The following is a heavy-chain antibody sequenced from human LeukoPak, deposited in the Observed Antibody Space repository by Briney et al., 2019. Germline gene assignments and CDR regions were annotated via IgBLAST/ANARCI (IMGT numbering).Heavy chain of an antibody. CDR3: ARGRYSSGCQDY. J-gene: IGHJ4*02. D-gene: IGHD6-19*01. CDR2: INHSGST. CDR1: GGSFSGYY. V-gene: IGHV4-34*01. Sequence: PSETLSLTCAVYGGSFSGYYWSWIRQPPGKGLEWIGEINHSGSTNYNPSLKSRVTISVDTSKNQFSLKLSSVTAADTAVYYCARGRYSSGCQDYWGQGTLVTVSS.